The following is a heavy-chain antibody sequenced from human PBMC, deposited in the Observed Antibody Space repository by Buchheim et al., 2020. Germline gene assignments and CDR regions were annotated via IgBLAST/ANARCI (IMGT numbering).Heavy chain of an antibody. Sequence: QVQLQQWGAGLLKPSETLSLTCAVYGGSFSGYYWSWIRQPPGKGLEWIGKINHSGSTNYNPSLKSRVTISVDTSKNQFSLKLSSVTAADTAVYYCARGQGGYSSSWYLYYWGQGTL. CDR1: GGSFSGYY. CDR3: ARGQGGYSSSWYLYY. V-gene: IGHV4-34*01. CDR2: INHSGST. D-gene: IGHD6-13*01. J-gene: IGHJ4*02.